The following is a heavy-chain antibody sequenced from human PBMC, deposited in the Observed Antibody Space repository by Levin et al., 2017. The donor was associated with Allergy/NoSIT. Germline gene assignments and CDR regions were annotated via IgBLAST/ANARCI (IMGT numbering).Heavy chain of an antibody. CDR2: IYYSGST. V-gene: IGHV4-59*08. D-gene: IGHD2-2*01. CDR3: ARHGQYQLVPRGYYYYMDG. CDR1: GGSIRSYY. Sequence: PSETLSLTCTVSGGSIRSYYWSWIRQPPGKGLEYIGYIYYSGSTNYNPSLQSRVTISVDTSKNQFSLKLSSVTAADTAVYYCARHGQYQLVPRGYYYYMDGWGKGTTVTVSS. J-gene: IGHJ6*03.